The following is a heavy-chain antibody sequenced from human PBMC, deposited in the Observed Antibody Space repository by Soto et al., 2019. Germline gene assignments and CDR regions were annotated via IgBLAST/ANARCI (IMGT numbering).Heavy chain of an antibody. CDR2: IYHSGST. V-gene: IGHV4-30-2*01. J-gene: IGHJ4*02. Sequence: SLCRTCPVSGGSISSGAYSWSWIREPPGKGLEWIGYIYHSGSTYYIPSLRSRVTISMDRTKNQFSLHLNSVTAGDTAVYFCDRVSYSDNWHGLIDYWGQGTLVTVYS. D-gene: IGHD1-26*01. CDR3: DRVSYSDNWHGLIDY. CDR1: GGSISSGAYS.